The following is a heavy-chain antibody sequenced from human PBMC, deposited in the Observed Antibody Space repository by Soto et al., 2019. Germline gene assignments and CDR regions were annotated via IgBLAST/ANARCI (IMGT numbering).Heavy chain of an antibody. V-gene: IGHV4-61*01. CDR1: GGSVSSGSYY. CDR3: ARWVTMIVGEHNWFDP. D-gene: IGHD3-22*01. Sequence: QVQLQESGPGLVKPSETLSLTCTVSGGSVSSGSYYWSWIRQPPGKGLEWIGYIYYSGSTNYNPSLKSRVTISVDTSKNQFSLKLSSVTAADTAVYYCARWVTMIVGEHNWFDPWGQGTRVTVSS. CDR2: IYYSGST. J-gene: IGHJ5*02.